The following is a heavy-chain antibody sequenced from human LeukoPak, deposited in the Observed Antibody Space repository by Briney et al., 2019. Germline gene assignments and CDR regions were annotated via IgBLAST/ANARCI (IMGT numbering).Heavy chain of an antibody. CDR2: ISYDGSNK. D-gene: IGHD3-3*01. J-gene: IGHJ4*02. CDR3: ARLYTIFGAFDY. CDR1: GFTFSSYA. Sequence: GGSLRLSCAASGFTFSSYAMHWVRQAPGKGLEWVAVISYDGSNKYYADSVKGRFTTSRDNSKNTLYLQMNSLRAEDTAVYYCARLYTIFGAFDYWGQGTLVTVSS. V-gene: IGHV3-30*04.